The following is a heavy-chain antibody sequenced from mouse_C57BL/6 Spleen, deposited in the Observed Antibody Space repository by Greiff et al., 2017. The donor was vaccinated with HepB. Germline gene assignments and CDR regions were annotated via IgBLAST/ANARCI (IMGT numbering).Heavy chain of an antibody. CDR1: GYTFPSYW. Sequence: QQSCKASGYTFPSYWMHWVKQRPGRGLEWIGRIDPNSGGTKYNEKFKSKATLTVDKPSSTACMQLSSLTSEDSAVYYCARGDYYGYDDEFAYWGQGTLVTVSA. V-gene: IGHV1-72*01. CDR2: IDPNSGGT. J-gene: IGHJ3*01. D-gene: IGHD2-2*01. CDR3: ARGDYYGYDDEFAY.